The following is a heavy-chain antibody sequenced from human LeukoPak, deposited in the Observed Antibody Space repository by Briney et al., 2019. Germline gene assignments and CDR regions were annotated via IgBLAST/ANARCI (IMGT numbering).Heavy chain of an antibody. CDR3: TRGGYDYGGFDY. D-gene: IGHD5-12*01. Sequence: GGSLRLSCAASGFTFSRSAMHWVRQPAGKGLEWVGRIRSKANSYATAYAASVKGRFTISRDDSKNTAYLQMNSLKTEDTAVYYCTRGGYDYGGFDYWGQGALITVSS. CDR2: IRSKANSYAT. J-gene: IGHJ4*02. CDR1: GFTFSRSA. V-gene: IGHV3-73*01.